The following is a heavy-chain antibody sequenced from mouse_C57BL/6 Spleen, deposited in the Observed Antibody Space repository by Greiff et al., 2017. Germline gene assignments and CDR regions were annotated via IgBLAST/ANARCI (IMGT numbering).Heavy chain of an antibody. V-gene: IGHV5-6*01. CDR2: ISSGVSYT. D-gene: IGHD1-1*01. J-gene: IGHJ1*03. CDR1: GFTFSSYG. CDR3: ARQITTVVSLRYWYFDV. Sequence: EVQGVESGGDLVKPGGSLKLSCAASGFTFSSYGMSWVRQTPDKRLEWVATISSGVSYTYYPDSVKGRFTISRDNSKNTLYLQMISLKSEDTAMYYGARQITTVVSLRYWYFDVWGTGTTVTVSS.